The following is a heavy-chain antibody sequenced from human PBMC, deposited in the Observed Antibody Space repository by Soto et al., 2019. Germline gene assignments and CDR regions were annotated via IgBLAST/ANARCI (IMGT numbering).Heavy chain of an antibody. CDR1: GFTFSRFA. J-gene: IGHJ4*02. CDR3: AVQWGY. CDR2: ISYDGSNK. Sequence: QVQLVESGGGVVQPGRSLRLSCAASGFTFSRFAMHWVRQAPGKGLEWVAAISYDGSNKYYADSVKGRFTISRDNSKNTLYLQMNSLRDEDTAVYFCAVQWGYRGQGPLVTVSS. V-gene: IGHV3-30-3*01. D-gene: IGHD2-8*01.